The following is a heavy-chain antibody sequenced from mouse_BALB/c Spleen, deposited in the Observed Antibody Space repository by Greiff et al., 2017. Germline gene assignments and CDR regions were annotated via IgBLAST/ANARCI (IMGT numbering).Heavy chain of an antibody. J-gene: IGHJ4*01. CDR1: GYTFTSYW. Sequence: QVQLQQSGAELAKPGASVKMSCKASGYTFTSYWMHWVKQRPGQGLEWIGYINPSTGYTEYNQKFKDKATLTADKSSSTAYMQLSSLTSEDSAVYYCARWAFITTVVAGDYWGQGTSVTVSS. CDR3: ARWAFITTVVAGDY. D-gene: IGHD1-1*01. CDR2: INPSTGYT. V-gene: IGHV1-7*01.